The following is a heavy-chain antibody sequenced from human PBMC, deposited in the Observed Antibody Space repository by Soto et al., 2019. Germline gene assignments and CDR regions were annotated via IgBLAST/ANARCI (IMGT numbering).Heavy chain of an antibody. D-gene: IGHD2-2*01. CDR3: ARALFTTLVY. V-gene: IGHV3-30-3*01. J-gene: IGHJ4*02. CDR1: GFTFSSYA. CDR2: ISYDGSNK. Sequence: ESGGGVVQPGRSLRLSCAASGFTFSSYAMHWVRQAPGKGLERVAVISYDGSNKYYADSVKGRFTISRDNSKNKLYLQMNSLRAEDTAVYYCARALFTTLVYWGQGTLVTVSS.